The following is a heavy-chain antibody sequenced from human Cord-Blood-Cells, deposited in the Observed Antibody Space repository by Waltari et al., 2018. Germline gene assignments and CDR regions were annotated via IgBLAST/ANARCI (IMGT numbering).Heavy chain of an antibody. Sequence: QVQLVQSGAEVKKPGASVKVSCKASGYTFTSYDINWVRQAPGQGLEWMGWMNPNSGNTGYAQKFQGRVTMTRNTSISTAYMELSSLRSEDTAVYYCARGLHCSSTSCYYYYGMDVWGQGTMVTVSS. CDR2: MNPNSGNT. J-gene: IGHJ6*02. V-gene: IGHV1-8*01. D-gene: IGHD2-2*01. CDR3: ARGLHCSSTSCYYYYGMDV. CDR1: GYTFTSYD.